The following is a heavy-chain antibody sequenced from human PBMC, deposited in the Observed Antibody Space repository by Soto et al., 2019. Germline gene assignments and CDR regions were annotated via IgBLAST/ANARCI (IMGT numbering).Heavy chain of an antibody. V-gene: IGHV1-3*01. D-gene: IGHD6-19*01. CDR2: INAGNGNT. CDR3: ARDPGAVAGTDYYYYGMDV. Sequence: ASVKVSCKASGYTFTSYAMHWVRQAPGQRLEWMGWINAGNGNTKYSQKFQGRVTITRDTSASTAYMELSSLRSEDTAVYYCARDPGAVAGTDYYYYGMDVWGQGTTVTVS. CDR1: GYTFTSYA. J-gene: IGHJ6*02.